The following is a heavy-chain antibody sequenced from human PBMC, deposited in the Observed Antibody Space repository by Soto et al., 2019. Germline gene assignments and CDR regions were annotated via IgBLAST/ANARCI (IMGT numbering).Heavy chain of an antibody. CDR2: IIPIFGKA. J-gene: IGHJ4*02. CDR3: SRVGGEMEAPPPYIY. CDR1: GGTFSRYA. Sequence: QVQLVQSGAEVKKPGSSVKVSCKASGGTFSRYAISWVRQAPGQGLEWMGGIIPIFGKANYAQKFQDRVTFTADKSTSTVYMELTRLRYENTAVLYFSRVGGEMEAPPPYIYWGQGTLVTVSS. D-gene: IGHD3-16*01. V-gene: IGHV1-69*06.